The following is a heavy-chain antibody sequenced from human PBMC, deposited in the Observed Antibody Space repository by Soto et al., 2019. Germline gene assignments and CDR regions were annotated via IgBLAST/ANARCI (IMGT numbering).Heavy chain of an antibody. Sequence: ASVKVSCKASGYTFTSYSIPCVRQAPGQRLEWMGWINAGNGNTKYSQKFQGRVTITRDTSASTAYMELSSLRSEDTAVYYCARGFPLWFDPGGQGTLVTVSS. CDR2: INAGNGNT. CDR1: GYTFTSYS. J-gene: IGHJ5*02. D-gene: IGHD3-3*01. CDR3: ARGFPLWFDP. V-gene: IGHV1-3*01.